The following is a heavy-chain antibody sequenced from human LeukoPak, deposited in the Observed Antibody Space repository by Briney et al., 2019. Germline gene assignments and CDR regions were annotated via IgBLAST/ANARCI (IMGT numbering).Heavy chain of an antibody. D-gene: IGHD6-19*01. CDR1: GFTFSSYA. Sequence: GGSLRLSCAASGFTFSSYAMSWVRQAPGKGLEWVSAISGSGGSTYYADSVKGRFTISRDNSKNTLYLQMNSLRAENTAVYCCAKDKVAGTHFDYWGQGTLVTVSS. CDR3: AKDKVAGTHFDY. J-gene: IGHJ4*02. V-gene: IGHV3-23*01. CDR2: ISGSGGST.